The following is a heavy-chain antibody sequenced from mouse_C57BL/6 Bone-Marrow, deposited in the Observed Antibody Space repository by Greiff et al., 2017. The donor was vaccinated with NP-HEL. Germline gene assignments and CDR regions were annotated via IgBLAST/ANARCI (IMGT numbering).Heavy chain of an antibody. CDR3: ARPDYGSSHWYFDV. CDR2: ISSGGSYT. J-gene: IGHJ1*03. Sequence: VPLVESWGAFVTPGGSLTLSCAASGFTFSSSCLSFFRPTPVPLLEWVATISSGGSYTYYPDSVKGRFTISRDNAKNTLYLQMSSLKSEDTAMYYCARPDYGSSHWYFDVWGTGTTVTVSS. D-gene: IGHD1-1*01. CDR1: GFTFSSSC. V-gene: IGHV5-6*01.